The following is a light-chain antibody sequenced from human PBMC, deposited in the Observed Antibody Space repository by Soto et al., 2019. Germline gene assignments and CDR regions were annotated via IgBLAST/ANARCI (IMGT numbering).Light chain of an antibody. CDR3: AAWDDSLNVLV. J-gene: IGLJ2*01. Sequence: QSVLTQPPSVSGTPGQRVNMSCSGSSSNIGSKSVSWYQHLPQTAPKLLIYSNNQRPSGVPGRFSGSKSGTSASLAISGLQSDDETPFYFAAWDDSLNVLVFGGGTKLTVL. V-gene: IGLV1-44*01. CDR2: SNN. CDR1: SSNIGSKS.